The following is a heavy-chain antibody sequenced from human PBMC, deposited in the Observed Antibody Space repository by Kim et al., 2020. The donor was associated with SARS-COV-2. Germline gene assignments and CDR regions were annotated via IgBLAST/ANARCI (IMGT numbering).Heavy chain of an antibody. Sequence: SVKCRFTISGDNSKTQLYLQMTGLRAEDTAVYYCARDPEGVKYYYVYMDVWGKGTTVTVSS. CDR3: ARDPEGVKYYYVYMDV. D-gene: IGHD2-8*01. V-gene: IGHV3-30*01. J-gene: IGHJ6*03.